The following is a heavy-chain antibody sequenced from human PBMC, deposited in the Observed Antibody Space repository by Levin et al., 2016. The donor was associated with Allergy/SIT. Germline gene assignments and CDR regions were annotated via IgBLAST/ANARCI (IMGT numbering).Heavy chain of an antibody. D-gene: IGHD2-2*01. J-gene: IGHJ5*02. Sequence: GESLKISCAASGFTFSSYAMSWVRQAPGKGLEWVSAISGSGGSTYYADSVKGRFTISRDNSKNTLYLQMNSLRAEDTAVYYCASIVVPAATRNQPWGQGTLVTVSS. V-gene: IGHV3-23*01. CDR1: GFTFSSYA. CDR3: ASIVVPAATRNQP. CDR2: ISGSGGST.